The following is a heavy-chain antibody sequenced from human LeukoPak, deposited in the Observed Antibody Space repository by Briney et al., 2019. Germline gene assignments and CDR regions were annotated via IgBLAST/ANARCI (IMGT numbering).Heavy chain of an antibody. CDR3: ARHSGGVTSLDY. Sequence: SSSSYYWGWIRQPPGKGLEWMGIIYPGDSDTRYSPSFQGQVTISADKSISTAYLQWSNLKASDTAMYYCARHSGGVTSLDYWGQGTLVTVSS. CDR1: SSSSYY. CDR2: IYPGDSDT. V-gene: IGHV5-51*01. J-gene: IGHJ4*02. D-gene: IGHD4-23*01.